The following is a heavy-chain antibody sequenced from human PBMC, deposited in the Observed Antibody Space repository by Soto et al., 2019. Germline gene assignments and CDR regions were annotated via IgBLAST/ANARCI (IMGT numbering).Heavy chain of an antibody. Sequence: QVQLVQSGAEVKKPGSSVKVSCKASGGTFSTYSISWVRQAPGQGLEWMGESLPIFGTSHYAQNFQGRVTITADESTSTVYMELSSLRSDDTAVYYCARGGRYLKSSFYYGMDVWGQGTTVTVPS. CDR3: ARGGRYLKSSFYYGMDV. V-gene: IGHV1-69*01. J-gene: IGHJ6*02. CDR2: SLPIFGTS. CDR1: GGTFSTYS. D-gene: IGHD1-20*01.